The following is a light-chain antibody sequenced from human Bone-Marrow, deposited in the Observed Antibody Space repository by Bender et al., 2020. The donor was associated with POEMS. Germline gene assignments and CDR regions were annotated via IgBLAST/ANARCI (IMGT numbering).Light chain of an antibody. V-gene: IGLV2-11*01. CDR1: SSDVGGYKY. CDR2: DVS. Sequence: QSALTQPPSASGSPGQSVTISCTGTSSDVGGYKYVSWYQQHPDKAPKLMISDVSKRPSGVPDRFSGSKSGNTASLTISGLQAEDEADYYCCSYAGSYTWVFGGGTKLTVL. CDR3: CSYAGSYTWV. J-gene: IGLJ3*02.